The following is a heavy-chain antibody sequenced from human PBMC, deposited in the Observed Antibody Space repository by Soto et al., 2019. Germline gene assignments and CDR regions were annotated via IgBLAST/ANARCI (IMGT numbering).Heavy chain of an antibody. D-gene: IGHD1-26*01. V-gene: IGHV4-31*03. J-gene: IGHJ3*02. CDR2: IYYSGST. Sequence: SETLSLTCTVSGGSISSGGYYWSWIRQHPGKGLEWIGYIYYSGSTYYNPSLKSRVTISVDTSKNQFSLKLSSVTAADTAVYYCARDQEWELLEGGAFDIWGQGTMVTVSS. CDR1: GGSISSGGYY. CDR3: ARDQEWELLEGGAFDI.